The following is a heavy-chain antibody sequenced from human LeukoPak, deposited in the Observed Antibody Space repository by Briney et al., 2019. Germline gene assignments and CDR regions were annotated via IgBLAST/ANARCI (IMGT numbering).Heavy chain of an antibody. D-gene: IGHD5-24*01. CDR2: ISSSSSYI. CDR1: GFTFSSYS. Sequence: GGSLRLSCAASGFTFSSYSMNWVRQAPGKGLEWVSSISSSSSYIYYADSVKGRFTISRDNAKNSLYLRMNSLRAEDTAVYYCARVSYRLQLFDYWGQGTLVTVSS. V-gene: IGHV3-21*01. CDR3: ARVSYRLQLFDY. J-gene: IGHJ4*02.